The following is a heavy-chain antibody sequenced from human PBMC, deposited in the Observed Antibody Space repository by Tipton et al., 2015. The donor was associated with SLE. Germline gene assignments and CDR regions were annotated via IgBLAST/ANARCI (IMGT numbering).Heavy chain of an antibody. CDR1: GGSLTSSRYYY. J-gene: IGHJ4*02. D-gene: IGHD1-14*01. V-gene: IGHV4-61*02. CDR2: ISFIGKT. Sequence: TLSLTCTVSGGSLTSSRYYYWAWIRQPAGKGPEWIGRISFIGKTNYNPSLEGRVTISLDTSKNQVSLDLSSVTPADTAVYYCVRDLAGIFDSWGQGTLVTVSS. CDR3: VRDLAGIFDS.